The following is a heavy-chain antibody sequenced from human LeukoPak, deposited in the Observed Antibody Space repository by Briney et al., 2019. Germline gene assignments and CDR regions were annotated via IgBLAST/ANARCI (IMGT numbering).Heavy chain of an antibody. CDR2: IYAGDSDT. D-gene: IGHD3-16*01. V-gene: IGHV5-51*01. J-gene: IGHJ6*03. Sequence: GESLKISCKGSGYIFPNYWLGWVRPMPGKGLEWMGFIYAGDSDTTSSPSFQGQVTISADKSINTVYLQWSTLKAPDTATYYCARRGGGRDYYYMDVWGKGTTVTVSS. CDR1: GYIFPNYW. CDR3: ARRGGGRDYYYMDV.